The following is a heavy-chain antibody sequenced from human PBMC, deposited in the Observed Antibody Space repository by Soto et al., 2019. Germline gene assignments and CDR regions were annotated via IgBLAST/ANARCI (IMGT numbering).Heavy chain of an antibody. Sequence: EVQLVESGGGLVQPGGSLRLSCAASGFTSSSYWMHWVRQAPGKGLVWVSRISNDGTSTNYADSVKGRFTISRDNAKNTVYVEMNSLRAEDTAVYYCARDWYFYDTSDHSSADAFDIWGQGTTVTVSS. CDR2: ISNDGTST. CDR1: GFTSSSYW. D-gene: IGHD3-22*01. CDR3: ARDWYFYDTSDHSSADAFDI. V-gene: IGHV3-74*01. J-gene: IGHJ3*02.